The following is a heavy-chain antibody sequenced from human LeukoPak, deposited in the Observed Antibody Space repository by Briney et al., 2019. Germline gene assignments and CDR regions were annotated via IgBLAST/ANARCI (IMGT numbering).Heavy chain of an antibody. CDR3: ARDRAAHQAWVEFDP. D-gene: IGHD2-2*01. V-gene: IGHV3-69-1*02. Sequence: GGSLRLSCGASGFSFGDHGMHWVRQAPGKGLEWVGLIRDSGAVFYAEFVRGRFAISRDESENTLYLQMNALSVEDTAVYFCARDRAAHQAWVEFDPWGQGTPVTVSS. CDR1: GFSFGDHG. J-gene: IGHJ5*02. CDR2: IRDSGAV.